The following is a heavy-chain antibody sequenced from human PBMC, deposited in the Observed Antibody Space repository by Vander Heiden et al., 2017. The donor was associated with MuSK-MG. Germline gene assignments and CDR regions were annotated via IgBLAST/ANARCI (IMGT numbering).Heavy chain of an antibody. CDR2: ISYDGSYK. D-gene: IGHD2-15*01. Sequence: QVQLVESGGGEVQPGRSLRLSCAASGFTFTRYGMYWVRQAPGKGLEWVAVISYDGSYKYYADSVKGRFTISRDNSKNTLYLQMNSLRAEDTAVYYCANSRVESRYYFDCWGQGTLVTVSS. J-gene: IGHJ4*02. CDR3: ANSRVESRYYFDC. V-gene: IGHV3-30*18. CDR1: GFTFTRYG.